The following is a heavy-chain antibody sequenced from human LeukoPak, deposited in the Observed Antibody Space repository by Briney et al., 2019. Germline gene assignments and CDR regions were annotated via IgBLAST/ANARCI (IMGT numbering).Heavy chain of an antibody. CDR3: ARIHEYSSSWYGAALDY. Sequence: GESLKISCKGSGYSFTSYWIGWVRQMPGKALEWMGIIYPGDSDTRYSPSFQGQVTISADKSISTAYLQWSSLKASDTAMYYCARIHEYSSSWYGAALDYWGQGTLVTVSS. CDR1: GYSFTSYW. J-gene: IGHJ4*02. D-gene: IGHD6-13*01. V-gene: IGHV5-51*01. CDR2: IYPGDSDT.